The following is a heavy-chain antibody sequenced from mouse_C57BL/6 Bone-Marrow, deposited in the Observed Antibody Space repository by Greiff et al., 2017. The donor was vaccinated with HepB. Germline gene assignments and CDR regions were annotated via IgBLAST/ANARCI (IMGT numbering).Heavy chain of an antibody. CDR2: IDPETGGT. Sequence: QVQLQQSGAELVRPGASVTLSCKASGYTFTDYEMHWVKQTPVHGLEWIGAIDPETGGTAYNQKFKGKAILTADKSSSTAYMELRSLTSEDSAVYYCTRCWLLRINYFDYWGQGTTLTVSS. D-gene: IGHD2-3*01. V-gene: IGHV1-15*01. J-gene: IGHJ2*01. CDR3: TRCWLLRINYFDY. CDR1: GYTFTDYE.